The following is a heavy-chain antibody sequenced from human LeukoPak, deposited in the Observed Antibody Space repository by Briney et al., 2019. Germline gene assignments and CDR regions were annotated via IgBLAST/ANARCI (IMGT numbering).Heavy chain of an antibody. D-gene: IGHD4-17*01. Sequence: TGGSLRLSCAASGFTFSSYAMSWVRQAPGKGLEWVSAISGSGGSTYYADSVKGRFTISRDNSKNTLYLQMNSLRAEDTAVYYCAKHETDYGDFNWFDPWGQGTLVAVSS. CDR2: ISGSGGST. CDR3: AKHETDYGDFNWFDP. V-gene: IGHV3-23*01. J-gene: IGHJ5*02. CDR1: GFTFSSYA.